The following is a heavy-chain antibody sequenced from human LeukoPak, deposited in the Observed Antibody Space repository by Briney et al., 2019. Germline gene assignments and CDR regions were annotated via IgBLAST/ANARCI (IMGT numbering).Heavy chain of an antibody. Sequence: SETLSLTCTVSGDSIRSYYWSWIRQPAGKGLEWIGRIYTSGSTNYDPSLQNRVTMSVDTSKNQFSLKLSSVTAADTAVYYCASTTYYYVSSGYYFLDYWGQGTLVTVSS. D-gene: IGHD3-22*01. CDR2: IYTSGST. J-gene: IGHJ4*02. CDR3: ASTTYYYVSSGYYFLDY. V-gene: IGHV4-4*07. CDR1: GDSIRSYY.